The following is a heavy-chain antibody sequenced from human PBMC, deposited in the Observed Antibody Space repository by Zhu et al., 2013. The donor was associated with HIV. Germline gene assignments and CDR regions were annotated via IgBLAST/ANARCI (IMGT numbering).Heavy chain of an antibody. V-gene: IGHV1-69*12. CDR2: IIPIFGTA. CDR3: ARSEGQGPQYSSSWYY. D-gene: IGHD6-13*01. CDR1: GGTFSSYA. J-gene: IGHJ4*02. Sequence: QVQLVQSGAEVKKPGSSVKVSCKASGGTFSSYAISWVRQAPGQGLEWMGGIIPIFGTANYAQKFQGRVTITADESTSTAYMELSSLRSEDTAVYYCARSEGQGPQYSSSWYYWGQGNPWSPSPQ.